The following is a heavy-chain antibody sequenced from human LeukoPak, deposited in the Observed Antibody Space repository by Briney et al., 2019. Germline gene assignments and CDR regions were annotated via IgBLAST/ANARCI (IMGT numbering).Heavy chain of an antibody. CDR2: ISWNSGSI. Sequence: SGGSLRLSCAASGFTFDDYAMHWVRQAPGKGLEWVSGISWNSGSIGYADSVKGRFTISRNNAKNSLYLQMNSLRAEDMALYYCAKDYYDSSGYYYREGYFDYWGQGTLVTVSS. D-gene: IGHD3-22*01. V-gene: IGHV3-9*03. J-gene: IGHJ4*02. CDR3: AKDYYDSSGYYYREGYFDY. CDR1: GFTFDDYA.